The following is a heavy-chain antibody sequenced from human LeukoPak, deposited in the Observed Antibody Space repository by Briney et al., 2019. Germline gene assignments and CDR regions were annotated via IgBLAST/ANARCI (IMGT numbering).Heavy chain of an antibody. CDR3: AKCAESYGNDAFDM. V-gene: IGHV3-23*01. CDR2: IRGGGAGA. D-gene: IGHD3-16*01. Sequence: PGGSLRLSCAASEFTFSSFAMSWVRQAPGKGVEWVSYIRGGGAGALYADSVKGRFTISRDNSKSTMYLQMNSPRVEDTAVYYCAKCAESYGNDAFDMWGPGTMVTVSS. CDR1: EFTFSSFA. J-gene: IGHJ3*02.